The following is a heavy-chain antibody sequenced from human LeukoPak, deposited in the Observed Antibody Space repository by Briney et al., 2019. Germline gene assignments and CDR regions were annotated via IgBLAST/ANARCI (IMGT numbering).Heavy chain of an antibody. CDR2: IYPGDSDT. V-gene: IGHV5-51*03. CDR1: GYTFSSAW. Sequence: KPGESLKISCKGSGYTFSSAWIGWVRQMPGKGLGWMGIIYPGDSDTRYSPSFQGQVTISVDKSISTAYLQWNSLRASDTAIYYCARRGEYFDQWGQGTLVTVSS. J-gene: IGHJ4*02. CDR3: ARRGEYFDQ. D-gene: IGHD2/OR15-2a*01.